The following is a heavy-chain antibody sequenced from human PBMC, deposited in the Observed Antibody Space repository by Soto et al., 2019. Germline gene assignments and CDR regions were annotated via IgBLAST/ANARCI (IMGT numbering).Heavy chain of an antibody. CDR1: GGTFSSYA. V-gene: IGHV1-69*06. Sequence: QVQLVQSGAEVKKPGSSVKVSCKASGGTFSSYAISWVRQAPGQGLEWMGGIIPIFGTANYAQKFQGRVTITADKSTSTAYMELSSLRSEDTAVYYCARRSDYDILTGYNYYYYYGMDVWGQETTVTVSS. D-gene: IGHD3-9*01. CDR3: ARRSDYDILTGYNYYYYYGMDV. CDR2: IIPIFGTA. J-gene: IGHJ6*02.